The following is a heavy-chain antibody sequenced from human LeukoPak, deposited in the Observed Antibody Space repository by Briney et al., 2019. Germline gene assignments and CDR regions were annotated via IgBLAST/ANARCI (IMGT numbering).Heavy chain of an antibody. CDR3: ARSGSYPNYYFDY. D-gene: IGHD1-26*01. CDR2: IIPIFGTA. J-gene: IGHJ4*02. Sequence: SVKVSCKASGGTFNNYAISWVRQAPGQGLEWMGRIIPIFGTADYAQKFQGRVTVTTDESTSTAYMELSRLRSEDTAVYYCARSGSYPNYYFDYWGQGTLVTFSS. CDR1: GGTFNNYA. V-gene: IGHV1-69*05.